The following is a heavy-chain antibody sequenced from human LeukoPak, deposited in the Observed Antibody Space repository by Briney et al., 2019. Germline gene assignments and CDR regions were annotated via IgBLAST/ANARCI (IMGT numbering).Heavy chain of an antibody. Sequence: GGSLRLSCAASGFIVGTRYMTWVRQVPGKGLEWVSVIYTDGSTYYADSVRGRFTISRDNAKNTLYLQMNSLRAEDTAVYYCARRSSAIPSYFDLWGRGTLVTVSS. CDR3: ARRSSAIPSYFDL. CDR1: GFIVGTRY. CDR2: IYTDGST. J-gene: IGHJ2*01. D-gene: IGHD2-2*02. V-gene: IGHV3-53*01.